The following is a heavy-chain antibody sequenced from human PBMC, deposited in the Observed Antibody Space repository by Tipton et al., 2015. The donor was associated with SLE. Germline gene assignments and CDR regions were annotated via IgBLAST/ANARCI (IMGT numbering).Heavy chain of an antibody. J-gene: IGHJ4*02. CDR1: GFTFSSYE. Sequence: GSLRLSCAASGFTFSSYEMNWVRQAPGKGLEWVSSISSSSIYIWYAGSVEGRFTISRDNAKNSLYLQMNSLRAEDTAVYYCARDIVTTGDYWGQGTLVTVSS. CDR2: ISSSSIYI. CDR3: ARDIVTTGDY. V-gene: IGHV3-21*03. D-gene: IGHD5-12*01.